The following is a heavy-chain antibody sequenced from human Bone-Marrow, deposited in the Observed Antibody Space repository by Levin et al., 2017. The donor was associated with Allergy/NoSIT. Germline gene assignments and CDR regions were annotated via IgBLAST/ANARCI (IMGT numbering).Heavy chain of an antibody. CDR2: IYTSGST. Sequence: SETLSLTCTVSGGSISSYYWSWIRQPAGKGLEWIGRIYTSGSTNYNPSLKSRVTMSVDTSKNQFSLKLSSVTAADTAVYYCAGSVLRFLEWLLFPQNQKDYYYYDGMDVWGQGTTVTVSS. J-gene: IGHJ6*02. D-gene: IGHD3-3*01. V-gene: IGHV4-4*07. CDR3: AGSVLRFLEWLLFPQNQKDYYYYDGMDV. CDR1: GGSISSYY.